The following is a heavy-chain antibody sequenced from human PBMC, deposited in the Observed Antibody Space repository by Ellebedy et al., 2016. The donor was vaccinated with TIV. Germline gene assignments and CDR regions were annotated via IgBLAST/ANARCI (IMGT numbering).Heavy chain of an antibody. Sequence: SVKVSXKASGGTFSSYAISWVRQAPGQGLEWMGGIIPIFGTANYAQKFQGRVTITADESTSTAYMELSSLRSEDTAVYYCARDEGAVAQYYYGMDVWGQGTTVTVSS. CDR2: IIPIFGTA. V-gene: IGHV1-69*13. CDR3: ARDEGAVAQYYYGMDV. J-gene: IGHJ6*02. D-gene: IGHD6-19*01. CDR1: GGTFSSYA.